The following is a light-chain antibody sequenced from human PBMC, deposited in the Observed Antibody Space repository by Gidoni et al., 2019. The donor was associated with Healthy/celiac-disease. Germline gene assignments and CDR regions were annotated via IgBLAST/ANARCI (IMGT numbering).Light chain of an antibody. J-gene: IGKJ2*01. Sequence: AIQMTQSPSSLSASVGDRVTITCRASQGIRNDLGWYQQKPGKAPKPLIYAASSLQSGVPSRFSGRGSGTDFTLPISRLQPEDFATYYCLPDYHYPRPFGQGTKLEIK. V-gene: IGKV1-6*01. CDR2: AAS. CDR1: QGIRND. CDR3: LPDYHYPRP.